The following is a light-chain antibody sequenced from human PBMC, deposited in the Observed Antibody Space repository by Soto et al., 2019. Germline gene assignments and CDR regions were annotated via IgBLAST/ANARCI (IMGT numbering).Light chain of an antibody. J-gene: IGLJ2*01. CDR2: EVN. Sequence: SALTQPPSASGSPGQSVTISCTGTSNDVGGYNYVSWYQQHAGKAPKLMIYEVNKRPSGVPDRFSGSKSGNAASLTVSGLQPEDEADYYCSSYADTNLVVFGGGTKVTVL. V-gene: IGLV2-8*01. CDR3: SSYADTNLVV. CDR1: SNDVGGYNY.